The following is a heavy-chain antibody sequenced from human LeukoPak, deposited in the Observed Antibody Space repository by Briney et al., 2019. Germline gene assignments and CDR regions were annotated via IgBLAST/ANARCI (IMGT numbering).Heavy chain of an antibody. CDR1: GFTFSSYT. J-gene: IGHJ6*02. CDR3: ARDMTTVVTPIYYYYGMDV. D-gene: IGHD4-23*01. Sequence: GGSLRLSCAASGFTFSSYTMSWVRQAPGKGLEWVSAISGSGGSTYYADSVKGRFTISRDNSKNTLYLQMNSLRAEDTAVYYCARDMTTVVTPIYYYYGMDVWGQGTTVTVSS. CDR2: ISGSGGST. V-gene: IGHV3-23*01.